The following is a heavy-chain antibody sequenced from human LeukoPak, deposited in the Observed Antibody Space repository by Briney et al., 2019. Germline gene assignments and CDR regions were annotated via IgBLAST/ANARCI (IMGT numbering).Heavy chain of an antibody. V-gene: IGHV4-34*01. CDR2: INHSGST. CDR3: ARTLRMVRGVRFPYYYYMDV. D-gene: IGHD3-10*01. CDR1: GGSFSGYY. Sequence: SSETLSLTCAVYGGSFSGYYWSWIRQPPGKGLEWIGEINHSGSTNYNPSLKSRVTISVDTSKNQFSLKLSSVTAADTAVYYCARTLRMVRGVRFPYYYYMDVWGKGTTVTISS. J-gene: IGHJ6*03.